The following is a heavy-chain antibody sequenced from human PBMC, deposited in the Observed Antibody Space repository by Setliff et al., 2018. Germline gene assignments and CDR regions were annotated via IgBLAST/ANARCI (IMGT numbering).Heavy chain of an antibody. CDR3: ATDHYNRFDV. V-gene: IGHV1-18*01. CDR2: ISPNNGDI. J-gene: IGHJ3*01. D-gene: IGHD4-4*01. CDR1: GYTFTSFG. Sequence: GASVKVSCKASGYTFTSFGISWVRRAPGQGLEWIGWISPNNGDIKYAQKLQDRVTMTIDTSASTIYMELRSLRSDDTAVYYCATDHYNRFDVWGQGTMVTVSS.